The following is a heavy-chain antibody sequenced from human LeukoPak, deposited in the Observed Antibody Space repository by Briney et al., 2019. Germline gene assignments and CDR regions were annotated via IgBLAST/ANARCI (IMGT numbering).Heavy chain of an antibody. V-gene: IGHV1-24*01. J-gene: IGHJ6*02. Sequence: ASVKVSCKASGYTFTSYGISWVRQAPGKGLEWMGGFDPEDGETIYAQKFQGRVTMTEDTSTDTAYMELSSLRSEDTAVYYCATGRFWSGYYSPYYYYYGMDVWGQGTTVTVSS. CDR2: FDPEDGET. D-gene: IGHD3-3*01. CDR1: GYTFTSYG. CDR3: ATGRFWSGYYSPYYYYYGMDV.